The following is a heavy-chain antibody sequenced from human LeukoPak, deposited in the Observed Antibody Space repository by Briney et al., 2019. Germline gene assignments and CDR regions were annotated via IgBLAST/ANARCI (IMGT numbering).Heavy chain of an antibody. CDR1: GGSFSGYY. V-gene: IGHV4-34*01. J-gene: IGHJ4*02. CDR2: INHSGST. Sequence: SETLSLTCTVYGGSFSGYYWSWIRQPPGQGLEWVGEINHSGSTNYNPSLKSRVTISVDTSKNQFSLKLSSVTAADTAVYYCARLYGSGSYYNYWGQGTLVTASS. CDR3: ARLYGSGSYYNY. D-gene: IGHD3-10*01.